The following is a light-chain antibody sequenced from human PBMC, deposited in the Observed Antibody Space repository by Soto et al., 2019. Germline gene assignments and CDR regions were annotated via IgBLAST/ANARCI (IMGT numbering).Light chain of an antibody. J-gene: IGLJ3*02. CDR2: EVT. Sequence: QSALTQPASVSGSPGQSITISCTGTSSDVGTYNYVSWYQQHPGKAPKLMIYEVTHRPSGVSNRCSGSKSGNTASLTISGLQAEDEADYSCSSYTSSSTWVFGGGTKVTVL. V-gene: IGLV2-14*01. CDR1: SSDVGTYNY. CDR3: SSYTSSSTWV.